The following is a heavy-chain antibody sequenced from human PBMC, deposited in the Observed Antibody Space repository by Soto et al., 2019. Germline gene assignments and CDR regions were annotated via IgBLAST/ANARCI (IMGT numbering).Heavy chain of an antibody. CDR3: ASQKGYYDSSGYYQTQNWFDP. V-gene: IGHV1-69*13. Sequence: GASVKVSCKASGGTFSIYAIIWVRQAPGQGLEWMGGIIPIFGTANYAQKFQGRVTITADESTSTAYMELSSLRSEDTAVYYCASQKGYYDSSGYYQTQNWFDPWGQGTLVTVSS. J-gene: IGHJ5*02. D-gene: IGHD3-22*01. CDR2: IIPIFGTA. CDR1: GGTFSIYA.